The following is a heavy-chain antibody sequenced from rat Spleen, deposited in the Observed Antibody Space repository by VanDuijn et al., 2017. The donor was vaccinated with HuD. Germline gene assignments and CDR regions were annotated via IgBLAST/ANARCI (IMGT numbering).Heavy chain of an antibody. Sequence: EVQLVESGGGLVQPGRSLKLSCAASGFTFSDYYMAWVRQAPKKGLEWVASISYEGSSTYYGDSVKGRFTISRDNAESTLYLQMDSLRSEDTATYYCARGDYGYNLFFDYWGQGVMVTVSS. D-gene: IGHD1-9*01. CDR3: ARGDYGYNLFFDY. CDR1: GFTFSDYY. CDR2: ISYEGSST. V-gene: IGHV5-22*01. J-gene: IGHJ2*01.